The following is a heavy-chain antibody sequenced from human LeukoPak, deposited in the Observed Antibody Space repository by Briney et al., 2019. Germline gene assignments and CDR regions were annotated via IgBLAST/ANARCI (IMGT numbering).Heavy chain of an antibody. CDR3: ARFGYVAAVDV. CDR2: IVGSSSNI. V-gene: IGHV3-48*04. CDR1: GFSFSTYS. Sequence: GGSLRLSCTASGFSFSTYSMNWVRQAPGKGLEWVSYIVGSSSNIYYADSVKGRFTISRDNAKNSLYLQMNSLRAEDTAVYHCARFGYVAAVDVWGQGTPVTVSS. J-gene: IGHJ4*02. D-gene: IGHD2-15*01.